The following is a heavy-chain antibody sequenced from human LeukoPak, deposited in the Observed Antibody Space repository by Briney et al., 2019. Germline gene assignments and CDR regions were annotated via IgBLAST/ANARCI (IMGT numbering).Heavy chain of an antibody. J-gene: IGHJ3*02. CDR2: INHSGST. CDR1: GGSFSGYY. CDR3: ARGFHYDFWSGYFGDAFDI. D-gene: IGHD3-3*01. Sequence: SETLSLTCAVYGGSFSGYYWSWIRQPPGKGLEWIGEINHSGSTNYNPSLKSRVTISVDTSKNQFSLKLSSVTAVDTAVYYCARGFHYDFWSGYFGDAFDIWGQGTMVTVSS. V-gene: IGHV4-34*01.